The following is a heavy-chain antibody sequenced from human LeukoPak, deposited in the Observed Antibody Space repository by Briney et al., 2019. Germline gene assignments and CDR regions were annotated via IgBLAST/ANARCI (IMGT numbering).Heavy chain of an antibody. CDR1: GGSFSGYS. CDR3: ARMPKHIAILGVVAVKPV. Sequence: SETLSLTCAVHGGSFSGYSWHWIRQSPGKGLEWIGEINRSGTTNYNESLKSRVTMSVDTSKIQFSLSLRSVTAADTAVYYCARMPKHIAILGVVAVKPVWGQGTLVSVSS. J-gene: IGHJ4*02. V-gene: IGHV4-34*01. CDR2: INRSGTT. D-gene: IGHD3-3*01.